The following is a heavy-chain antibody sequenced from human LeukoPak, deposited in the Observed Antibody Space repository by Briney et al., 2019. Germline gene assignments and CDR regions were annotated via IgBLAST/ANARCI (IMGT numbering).Heavy chain of an antibody. CDR2: ILSDGSKE. V-gene: IGHV3-33*01. J-gene: IGHJ6*02. D-gene: IGHD3-16*02. CDR1: GFTFSSYG. CDR3: AREGLYAYYYGMDV. Sequence: PGGSLRLSCAASGFTFSSYGMHWVRQAPGKGLEWVAVILSDGSKEFYTDSVKGRFTISRDNSKNTLYLQMNSLRAEDTAVYYCAREGLYAYYYGMDVWGQGTTVTVSS.